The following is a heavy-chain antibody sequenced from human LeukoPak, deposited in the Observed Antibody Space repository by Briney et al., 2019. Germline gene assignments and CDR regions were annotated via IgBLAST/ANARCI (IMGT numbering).Heavy chain of an antibody. CDR2: ISGSGGST. CDR3: AKDPSRTPIWFVRPYYFDY. CDR1: GFTFSSYG. J-gene: IGHJ4*02. V-gene: IGHV3-23*01. D-gene: IGHD3-10*01. Sequence: GGSLRLSCAASGFTFSSYGMSWVRQAPGKGLEWVSAISGSGGSTYYADSVKGRFTISRDNSKNTLYLQMNSLRAEDTAVYYCAKDPSRTPIWFVRPYYFDYWGQGTLVTVSS.